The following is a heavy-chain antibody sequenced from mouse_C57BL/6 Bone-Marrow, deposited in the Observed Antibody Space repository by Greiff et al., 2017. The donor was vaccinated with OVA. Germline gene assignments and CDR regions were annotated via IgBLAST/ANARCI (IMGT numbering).Heavy chain of an antibody. CDR3: ARGNPNWYFDV. CDR1: GYAFSSYW. CDR2: IYPGDGDT. J-gene: IGHJ1*03. V-gene: IGHV1-80*01. Sequence: VKLMESGAELVKPGASVKISCKASGYAFSSYWMNWVKQRPGKGLEWIGQIYPGDGDTNYNGKFKGKATLTADKSSSTAYMQLSSLTSEDSAVYFCARGNPNWYFDVWGTGTTVTVSS.